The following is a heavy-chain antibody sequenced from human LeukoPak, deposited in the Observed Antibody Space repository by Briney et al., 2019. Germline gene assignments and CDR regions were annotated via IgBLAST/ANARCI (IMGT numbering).Heavy chain of an antibody. V-gene: IGHV1-46*01. J-gene: IGHJ3*02. CDR3: ARGLAARDVFDI. CDR1: GYTFTSYY. D-gene: IGHD6-6*01. CDR2: INPSGGSR. Sequence: ASVKVSCKASGYTFTSYYMHWVRQAPAQGLEWMGIINPSGGSRSYAQKFQGRVTMSRDTSTSTVYMELSSLRSEDTAVYSCARGLAARDVFDIWGQGTMVTVSS.